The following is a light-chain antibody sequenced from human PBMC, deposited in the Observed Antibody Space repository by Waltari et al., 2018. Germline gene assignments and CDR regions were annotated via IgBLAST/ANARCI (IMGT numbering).Light chain of an antibody. CDR1: QTLLHRSNNKNY. V-gene: IGKV4-1*01. CDR2: CAS. CDR3: QQYYTSPLS. Sequence: DIVMTQSPDSLTVSLGARATVNCKSSQTLLHRSNNKNYLAWYQQKPGQPPKLLISCASTRESGVPDRFSGSGSGTHFTLTINSLQAADVAVYYCQQYYTSPLSFGGGTKVEVK. J-gene: IGKJ4*01.